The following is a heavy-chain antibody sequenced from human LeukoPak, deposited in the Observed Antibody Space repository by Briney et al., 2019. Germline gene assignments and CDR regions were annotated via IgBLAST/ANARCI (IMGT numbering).Heavy chain of an antibody. CDR2: IKRDGSEK. CDR1: GFTFSSYE. Sequence: GGSLRLSCAASGFTFSSYEMNWVRQAPGKGLEWVANIKRDGSEKYYADSVKGRFTISRDNGKKSLYLQMNSLRAEDTAVYYCARDRDPGYNDSSGYRRVNAFDIWGQGRMVTVSS. J-gene: IGHJ3*02. D-gene: IGHD3-22*01. CDR3: ARDRDPGYNDSSGYRRVNAFDI. V-gene: IGHV3-7*01.